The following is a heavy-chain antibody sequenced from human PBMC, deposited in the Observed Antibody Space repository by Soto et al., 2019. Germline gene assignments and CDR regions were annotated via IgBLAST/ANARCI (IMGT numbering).Heavy chain of an antibody. D-gene: IGHD2-15*01. J-gene: IGHJ4*02. CDR3: ARDPVVVVAATGY. V-gene: IGHV3-53*01. CDR2: IYSGGST. CDR1: GFTVSSNY. Sequence: GGSLRLSCAASGFTVSSNYMSWVRQAPGKGLEWVSVIYSGGSTYYADSVKGRFTISRDNSKNTLYLQMNSLRAEDTAVYYCARDPVVVVAATGYWGQGTLVTVSS.